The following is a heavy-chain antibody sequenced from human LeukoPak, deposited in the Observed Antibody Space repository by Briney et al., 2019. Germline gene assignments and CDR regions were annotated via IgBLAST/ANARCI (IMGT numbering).Heavy chain of an antibody. CDR1: GGSISSSSYY. Sequence: SETLSLTCTVSGGSISSSSYYWGWIRQPPGKGLEWIGSIYYSGSTYDNPSLKSRATISVDTSKNQFSLKLSSVTAADTAVYYCARTAYTYGYRPLFDYWGQGTLVTVSS. D-gene: IGHD5-18*01. V-gene: IGHV4-39*01. CDR2: IYYSGST. J-gene: IGHJ4*02. CDR3: ARTAYTYGYRPLFDY.